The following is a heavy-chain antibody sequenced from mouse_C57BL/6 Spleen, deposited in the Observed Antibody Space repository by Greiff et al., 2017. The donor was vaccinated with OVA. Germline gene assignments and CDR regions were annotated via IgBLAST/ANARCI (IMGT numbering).Heavy chain of an antibody. CDR3: ARDFGKGY. D-gene: IGHD4-1*01. V-gene: IGHV3-6*01. CDR1: GFSITSGYY. CDR2: ISYGGSN. J-gene: IGHJ4*01. Sequence: ESGRGFVKPSQSLSLTCSVTGFSITSGYYWNCLRPLPGKILELVCYISYGGSNYYNPSLKNRISITRDTSKNQFFLKLKSVTTEDTATAYYARDFGKGYWGQGTSLTVSS.